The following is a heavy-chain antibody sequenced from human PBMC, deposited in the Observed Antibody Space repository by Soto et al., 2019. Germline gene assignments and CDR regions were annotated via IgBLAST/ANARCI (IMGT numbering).Heavy chain of an antibody. D-gene: IGHD3-9*01. CDR1: SGSITSYY. CDR2: VFHSGSS. V-gene: IGHV4-59*07. CDR3: ARLDFDWSLVV. Sequence: KTSDTLSITFAVSSGSITSYYCIWIRQPPGKGLEWIGYVFHSGSSNYNPSLKSRVTLSVDTPKNQFSLNLSSVTAADTAVYYCARLDFDWSLVVWGQGRMVTVSS. J-gene: IGHJ3*01.